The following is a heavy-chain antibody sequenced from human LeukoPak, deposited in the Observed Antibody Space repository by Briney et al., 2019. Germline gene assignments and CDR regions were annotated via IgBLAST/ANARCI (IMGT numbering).Heavy chain of an antibody. J-gene: IGHJ5*02. V-gene: IGHV3-21*01. CDR2: ISSSSSYI. Sequence: AGGSLRLSCAASGFTFSSYEMNWVRQAPGKGLEWVSSISSSSSYIYYADSVKGRFTISRDNAKNSLYLQMNSLRAEDTAVYYCASLPTIFGVVPWFDPWGQGTLVTVSS. D-gene: IGHD3-3*01. CDR3: ASLPTIFGVVPWFDP. CDR1: GFTFSSYE.